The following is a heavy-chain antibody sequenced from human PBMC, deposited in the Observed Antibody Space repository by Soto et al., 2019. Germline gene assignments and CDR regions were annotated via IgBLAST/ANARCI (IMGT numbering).Heavy chain of an antibody. V-gene: IGHV1-69*06. D-gene: IGHD3-9*01. J-gene: IGHJ4*02. CDR3: ATHRTRDVLRYFDWFFDY. CDR2: IVPIFGTA. CDR1: GGTFSSYA. Sequence: ASVKVSCKASGGTFSSYAISWVRQAPAQGLEWMGGIVPIFGTANYAQKFQGRVTITADKSTSTAYMELSSLRSEDTAVYYCATHRTRDVLRYFDWFFDYWGQGTLVTVSS.